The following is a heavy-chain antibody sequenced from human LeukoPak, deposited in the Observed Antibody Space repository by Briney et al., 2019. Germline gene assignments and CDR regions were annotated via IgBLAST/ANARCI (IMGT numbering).Heavy chain of an antibody. CDR2: IYYSGST. J-gene: IGHJ4*02. CDR1: GGSISSYY. V-gene: IGHV4-59*01. D-gene: IGHD3-16*01. CDR3: ARDHVGDYVWGSYAYYFDY. Sequence: SETLSLTCTVSGGSISSYYWSWIRQPPGKGLEWIGYIYYSGSTNYNPSLKSRVTISVDTSKNQFSLKLSSVTAADTAVYYCARDHVGDYVWGSYAYYFDYWGQGTLVTVSS.